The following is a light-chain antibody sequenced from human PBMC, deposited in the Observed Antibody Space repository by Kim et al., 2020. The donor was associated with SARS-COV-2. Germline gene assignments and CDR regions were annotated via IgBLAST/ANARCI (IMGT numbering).Light chain of an antibody. CDR1: KLGDKY. Sequence: SYELTQPPSVSVSPGQTASITCSGDKLGDKYACWYQQKPGQSPVLGIYQDSKRPSGIPERFSGSNSGNTATLTISGTQAMDEADYYCQAWDSSTHVVFGG. J-gene: IGLJ2*01. V-gene: IGLV3-1*01. CDR2: QDS. CDR3: QAWDSSTHVV.